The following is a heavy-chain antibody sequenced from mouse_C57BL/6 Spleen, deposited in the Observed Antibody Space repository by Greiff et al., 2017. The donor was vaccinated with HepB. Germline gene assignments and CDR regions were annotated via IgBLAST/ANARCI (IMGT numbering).Heavy chain of an antibody. CDR1: GFTFSDYG. V-gene: IGHV5-17*01. CDR3: ARDYYDYPYFDY. D-gene: IGHD2-4*01. J-gene: IGHJ2*01. Sequence: EVKLMESGGGLVKPGGSLKLSCAASGFTFSDYGMHWVRQAPEKGLEWVAYISSGSSTTYYADTVKGRFTISRDNAKNTLFLQMTSLRSEDTAMYYCARDYYDYPYFDYWGQGTTLTVSS. CDR2: ISSGSSTT.